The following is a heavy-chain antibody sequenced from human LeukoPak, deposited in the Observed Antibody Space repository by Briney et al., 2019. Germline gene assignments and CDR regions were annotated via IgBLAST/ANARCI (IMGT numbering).Heavy chain of an antibody. CDR3: ARTYCSSTSCYTVYWFDP. J-gene: IGHJ5*02. D-gene: IGHD2-2*02. CDR1: GGTFSSYA. Sequence: SVKVSCKASGGTFSSYAISWVRQAPGQGLEWMGGIIPIFGTANYAQKLQGRVTMTTDTSTSTAYMELRSLRSDDTAVYYCARTYCSSTSCYTVYWFDPWGQGTLVTVSS. V-gene: IGHV1-69*05. CDR2: IIPIFGTA.